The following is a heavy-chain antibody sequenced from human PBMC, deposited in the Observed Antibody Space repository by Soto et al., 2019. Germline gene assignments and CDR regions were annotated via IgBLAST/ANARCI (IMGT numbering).Heavy chain of an antibody. D-gene: IGHD3-10*01. V-gene: IGHV3-11*01. Sequence: GGSLRLSCAASGFTFSDYYMSWIRQAPGRGLEWVSYISSSGSTIYYADSVKGRFTISRDNAKNSLYLQMNSLRAEDTAVYYCARSGSGSYQNDAFDIWGQGTMVTVSS. CDR3: ARSGSGSYQNDAFDI. CDR1: GFTFSDYY. CDR2: ISSSGSTI. J-gene: IGHJ3*02.